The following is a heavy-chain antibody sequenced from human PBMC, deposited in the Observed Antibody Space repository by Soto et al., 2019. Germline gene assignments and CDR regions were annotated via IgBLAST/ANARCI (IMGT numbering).Heavy chain of an antibody. V-gene: IGHV1-69*12. CDR3: GRDRALGSVYYPSWFAP. CDR2: IIPIFGTA. D-gene: IGHD3-22*01. CDR1: GGTFSSYA. J-gene: IGHJ5*02. Sequence: QVQLVQSGAEVKKPGSSVKVSCKASGGTFSSYAITWVRQAPGQGLEWMGGIIPIFGTANYAQKFQGRVTIPADEPTTTAYRGRSRGRSEETAVFYCGRDRALGSVYYPSWFAPGGKETLVTVSS.